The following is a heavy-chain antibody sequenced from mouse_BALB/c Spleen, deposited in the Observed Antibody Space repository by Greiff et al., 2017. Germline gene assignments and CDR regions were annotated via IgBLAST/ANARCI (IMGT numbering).Heavy chain of an antibody. CDR2: ISSGGST. CDR3: ARREVDWYFDV. J-gene: IGHJ1*01. Sequence: EVMLVESGGGLVKPGGSLKLSCAASGFTFSSYAMSWVRQTPEKRLEWVASISSGGSTYYPDSVKGRFTISRDNARNILYLQMSSLRSEDTAMYYCARREVDWYFDVWGAGTTVTVSS. CDR1: GFTFSSYA. V-gene: IGHV5-6-5*01.